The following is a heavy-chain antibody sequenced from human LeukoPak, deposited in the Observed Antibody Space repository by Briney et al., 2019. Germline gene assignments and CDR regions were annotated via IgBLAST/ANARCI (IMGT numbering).Heavy chain of an antibody. V-gene: IGHV4-38-2*02. Sequence: SETLSLTCTVAGYAISSGHYWGWIRQTPGRGLEWIAKIFHDGTTHYNPSLRSRAAMSVDTSKNDFSLRLSSVTAADTGIYYCVRDSSATLAFDIWGQGTMVTVSS. CDR1: GYAISSGHY. D-gene: IGHD6-25*01. CDR3: VRDSSATLAFDI. J-gene: IGHJ3*02. CDR2: IFHDGTT.